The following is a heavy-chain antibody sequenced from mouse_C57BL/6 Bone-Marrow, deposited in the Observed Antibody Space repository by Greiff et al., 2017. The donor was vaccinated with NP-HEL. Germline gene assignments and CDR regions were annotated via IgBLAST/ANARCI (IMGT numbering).Heavy chain of an antibody. CDR2: INPSTGGT. D-gene: IGHD2-1*01. CDR3: ASVGNSLGY. J-gene: IGHJ2*01. V-gene: IGHV1-43*01. CDR1: GYSFTGYY. Sequence: VQLQQSGPELVKPGASGKISGKASGYSFTGYYMHWVKQSSEKSLEWIGEINPSTGGTRKNQKFKVKSTLTVDKSASTAYMQLKSLTSEDSAVYYCASVGNSLGYWGQGTTLTVSS.